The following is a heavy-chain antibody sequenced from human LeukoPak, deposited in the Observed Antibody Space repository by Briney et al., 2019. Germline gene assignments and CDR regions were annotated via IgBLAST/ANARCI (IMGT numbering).Heavy chain of an antibody. CDR3: ARATYYYGSGSYFKDFYYYYGMDV. Sequence: PGGSLRLSCAASGFTFSSYSVNWVRQAPGKGLEWVSSISSSSSYIYYADSVKGRFTISRDNAKNSLYLQMNSLRAEDTAVYYCARATYYYGSGSYFKDFYYYYGMDVWGQGTTVTVSS. J-gene: IGHJ6*02. V-gene: IGHV3-21*01. CDR2: ISSSSSYI. CDR1: GFTFSSYS. D-gene: IGHD3-10*01.